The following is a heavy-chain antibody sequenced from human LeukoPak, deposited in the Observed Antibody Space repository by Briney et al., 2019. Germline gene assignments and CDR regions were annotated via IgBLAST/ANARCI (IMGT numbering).Heavy chain of an antibody. CDR2: TYYRSKWFN. CDR1: GDSVSSNSAA. CDR3: ARDLDGSGIYSLNAFDI. Sequence: SQTLSLTCAISGDSVSSNSAAWNWIRQSPSRGLEWLGRTYYRSKWFNDYVVSVKSRIIINADTSRNQVSLQLNSVTPEDTAVYYCARDLDGSGIYSLNAFDIWGQGTMVIVSS. J-gene: IGHJ3*02. D-gene: IGHD3-10*01. V-gene: IGHV6-1*01.